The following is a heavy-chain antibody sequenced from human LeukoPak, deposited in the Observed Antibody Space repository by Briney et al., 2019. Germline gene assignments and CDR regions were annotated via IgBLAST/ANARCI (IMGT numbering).Heavy chain of an antibody. CDR2: INHSGST. V-gene: IGHV4-34*01. D-gene: IGHD3-3*01. Sequence: SETLSLTCAVYGGSFSGYYWSWIRQPPGKGLEWIGEINHSGSTNYNPSLKSRVTISVDTSKNQFSLKLSSVTAADTAVYYCARGLPPYYDFWSGYYTMGYFDYWGQGTLVTVSS. J-gene: IGHJ4*02. CDR3: ARGLPPYYDFWSGYYTMGYFDY. CDR1: GGSFSGYY.